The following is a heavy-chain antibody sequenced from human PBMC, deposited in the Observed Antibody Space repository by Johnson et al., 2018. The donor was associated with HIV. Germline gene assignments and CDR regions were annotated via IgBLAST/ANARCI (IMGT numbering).Heavy chain of an antibody. D-gene: IGHD2-2*01. CDR3: AKDGAMAFDI. J-gene: IGHJ3*02. V-gene: IGHV3-33*06. CDR1: GFTFSSYA. CDR2: IWYDGSNK. Sequence: QVQLVESGGGLVQPGGSLRLSCAVSGFTFSSYAMHWVRQAPGKGLEWVAVIWYDGSNKYYPGSVKGRFTISRENAKNSLYLQMNSLRAGDTAVYYCAKDGAMAFDIWGQGTLVTVSS.